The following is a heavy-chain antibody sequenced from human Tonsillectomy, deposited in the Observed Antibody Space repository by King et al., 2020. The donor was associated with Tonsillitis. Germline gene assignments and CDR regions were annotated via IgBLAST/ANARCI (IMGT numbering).Heavy chain of an antibody. Sequence: VQLVESGGGLVQPGGSLRLSCAASGFTFNSYAINWVRQAPGKGLEWVSCISGSGGSTYYADSVKGRFTISRDNSKNTQYLEMNSLRGEDTAVYYCAKGSDSYGSGSSLHHWGQGTLVTVSS. CDR3: AKGSDSYGSGSSLHH. V-gene: IGHV3-23*04. CDR1: GFTFNSYA. D-gene: IGHD3-10*01. CDR2: ISGSGGST. J-gene: IGHJ1*01.